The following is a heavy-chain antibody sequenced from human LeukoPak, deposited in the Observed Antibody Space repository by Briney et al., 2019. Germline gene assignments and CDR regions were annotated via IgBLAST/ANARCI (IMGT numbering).Heavy chain of an antibody. V-gene: IGHV3-23*01. CDR1: GFTFTSYS. D-gene: IGHD1-26*01. CDR3: AKGGKWGVTPFDY. CDR2: ISGGGGST. J-gene: IGHJ4*02. Sequence: GGSLRLSCAASGFTFTSYSMNWVRQAPGKGLEWISTISGGGGSTYYADSVKGRFTISRDNSKNTLYLQVNSLRAEDTAVYYCAKGGKWGVTPFDYWGQGTLVTVSS.